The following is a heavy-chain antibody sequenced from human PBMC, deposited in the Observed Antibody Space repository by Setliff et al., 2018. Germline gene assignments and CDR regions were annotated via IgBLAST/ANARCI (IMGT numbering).Heavy chain of an antibody. J-gene: IGHJ5*02. Sequence: PSETLSLTCAVYGESFSGYFWRWIRQTPEKGLEWIGEISHSGRTNYNPSFKSRVIISADTSKNQFSLKLTSVAAADAGVYYCARGAGEYSGNYYRWGQGALVTVSS. CDR3: ARGAGEYSGNYYR. CDR2: ISHSGRT. V-gene: IGHV4-34*01. D-gene: IGHD1-26*01. CDR1: GESFSGYF.